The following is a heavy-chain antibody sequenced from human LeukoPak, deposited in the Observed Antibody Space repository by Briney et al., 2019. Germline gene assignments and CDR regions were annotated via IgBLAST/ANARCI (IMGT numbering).Heavy chain of an antibody. V-gene: IGHV1-8*03. J-gene: IGHJ4*02. CDR1: GYTFTSYD. CDR2: MNPNSGNT. CDR3: ARGRVPPRPVYY. Sequence: ASVKVSCKASGYTFTSYDINWVRQATGQGLEWMGWMNPNSGNTGYAQKFQGRVTITRNTSISTAYMELSSLRSEDTAVYYCARGRVPPRPVYYWGQGTLVTASS. D-gene: IGHD3-16*01.